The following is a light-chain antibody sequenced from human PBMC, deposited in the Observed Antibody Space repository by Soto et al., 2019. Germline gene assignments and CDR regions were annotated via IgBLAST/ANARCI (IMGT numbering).Light chain of an antibody. Sequence: QSALTQPRSVSGSPGQSVTISCTGTRGDVGYYNYVSWYQQHPGKAPKVMIYDVSERPSGVPDRFSGSKSGNTASLTISGLQAEDEADYYCCSYAGSPRDVFGTGTKLTVL. CDR1: RGDVGYYNY. CDR2: DVS. CDR3: CSYAGSPRDV. J-gene: IGLJ1*01. V-gene: IGLV2-11*01.